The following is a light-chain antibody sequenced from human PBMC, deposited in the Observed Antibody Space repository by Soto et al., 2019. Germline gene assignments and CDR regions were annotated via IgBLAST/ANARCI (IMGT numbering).Light chain of an antibody. J-gene: IGLJ3*02. Sequence: QSALTQPPSASGLPGQSVTISCTGTSSDVGGYSHVSWFQQLPGKAPKLLIYEVTERPSGVPDRFSASKSGNTASLTVSGLQAGDEADYYCSSYAGRFTWVFGGGTKVTVL. CDR2: EVT. CDR1: SSDVGGYSH. V-gene: IGLV2-8*01. CDR3: SSYAGRFTWV.